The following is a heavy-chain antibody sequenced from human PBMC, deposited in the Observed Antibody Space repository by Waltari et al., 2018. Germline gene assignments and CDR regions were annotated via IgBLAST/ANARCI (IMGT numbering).Heavy chain of an antibody. V-gene: IGHV3-30-3*01. CDR3: VSVWELLRAGYYFDY. J-gene: IGHJ4*02. CDR2: ISYDGSSQ. Sequence: QVQLVESGGGVVQPGRSLRLSCAASGFTFSGYALHWVRQAPGKGLEWVAVISYDGSSQYYGDSVKGRFTISKDNSQNTLYLQMNSLRPEDTAVYYCVSVWELLRAGYYFDYWGQGTLVTVSS. CDR1: GFTFSGYA. D-gene: IGHD1-26*01.